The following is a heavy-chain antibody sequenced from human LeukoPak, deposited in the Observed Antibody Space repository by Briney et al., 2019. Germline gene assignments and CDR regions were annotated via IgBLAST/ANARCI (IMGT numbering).Heavy chain of an antibody. CDR1: GGSISSYY. V-gene: IGHV4-59*01. CDR2: IYYSGST. CDR3: ARGGRQWLADFDY. Sequence: PSETLSLTCTVSGGSISSYYWSWIRQPPGKGLEWIGYIYYSGSTNYNPSLKSRVTISVDTSKNQFSLKLSSVTAADTAVYYCARGGRQWLADFDYWGQGTLVTVSS. J-gene: IGHJ4*02. D-gene: IGHD6-19*01.